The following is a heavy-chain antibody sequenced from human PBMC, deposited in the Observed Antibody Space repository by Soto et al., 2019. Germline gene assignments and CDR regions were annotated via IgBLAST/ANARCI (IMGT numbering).Heavy chain of an antibody. CDR1: GGTFSSYA. CDR2: IIPIFGTA. V-gene: IGHV1-69*13. CDR3: ARVPYCSGGSCYGYFDY. D-gene: IGHD2-15*01. J-gene: IGHJ4*02. Sequence: SVKVSCKASGGTFSSYAISWVRQAPGQGLEWMGGIIPIFGTANYAQKFQGRVTITADESTSTAYMELSSLRSEDTAVYYCARVPYCSGGSCYGYFDYWGQGTLVTVS.